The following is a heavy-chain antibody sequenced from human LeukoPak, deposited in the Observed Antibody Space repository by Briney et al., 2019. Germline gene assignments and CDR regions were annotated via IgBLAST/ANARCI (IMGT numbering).Heavy chain of an antibody. Sequence: GGSLRLSCATSGFTFTTYWMSRVRQAPGKGLEWVAQIQQDGDEKYSVDSVKGRFTISRDNAKNSLYLQMNSLRAEDTAVYYCARVARGYPDSWGQGTLVTVSS. CDR2: IQQDGDEK. D-gene: IGHD3-3*01. CDR1: GFTFTTYW. CDR3: ARVARGYPDS. J-gene: IGHJ4*02. V-gene: IGHV3-7*04.